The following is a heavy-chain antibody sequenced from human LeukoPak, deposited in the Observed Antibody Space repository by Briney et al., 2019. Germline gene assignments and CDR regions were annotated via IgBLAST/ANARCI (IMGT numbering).Heavy chain of an antibody. CDR2: ISYDESNK. CDR1: GFSFSSYG. D-gene: IGHD3-10*01. CDR3: ATGTMVRGFNVDY. V-gene: IGHV3-30*03. J-gene: IGHJ4*02. Sequence: PGGSLRLSCAASGFSFSSYGMHWVRQAPGKGLEWVAVISYDESNKYYADSVKDRFTISRDNSQNTLYLQMNSLRAEDTAVYYCATGTMVRGFNVDYWGQGTLVTVSS.